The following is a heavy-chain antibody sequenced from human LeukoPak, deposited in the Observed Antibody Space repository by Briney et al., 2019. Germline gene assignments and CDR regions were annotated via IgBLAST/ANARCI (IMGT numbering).Heavy chain of an antibody. CDR2: ISSGSIYI. V-gene: IGHV3-21*01. Sequence: PGGSLRLSCAASGFTFSSYSMTWVRQAPGKGLEWVSFISSGSIYIYYADSVKGRFTISRDNAKNSLYLQMNSLRVEDTAVYYCASSSSGHDYWGQGTLVTVSS. D-gene: IGHD6-19*01. J-gene: IGHJ4*02. CDR3: ASSSSGHDY. CDR1: GFTFSSYS.